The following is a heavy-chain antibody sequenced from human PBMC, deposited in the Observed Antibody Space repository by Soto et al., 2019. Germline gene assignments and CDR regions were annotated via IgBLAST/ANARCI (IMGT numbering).Heavy chain of an antibody. CDR2: ISSYGSNK. D-gene: IGHD2-2*02. Sequence: PGGSLRLSCAAFNGYAMHWVRQAPGKGLEWVAVISSYGSNKFYADSVKGRFTLSRDIYKNTMYLQTNSLRGEDTAVYYCAKSRIPGATLYYYYGLHXWDQGTTFTVS. V-gene: IGHV3-30-3*02. CDR3: AKSRIPGATLYYYYGLHX. J-gene: IGHJ6*02. CDR1: NGYA.